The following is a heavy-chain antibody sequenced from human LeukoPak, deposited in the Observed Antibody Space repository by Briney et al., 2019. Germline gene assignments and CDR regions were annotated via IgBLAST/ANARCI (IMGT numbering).Heavy chain of an antibody. J-gene: IGHJ4*02. Sequence: PGGSLRLSCAASGFTFSSNYMSWVRQAPGKGLEWVSAISGSGGSTYYADSVKGRFTISRDNSKNTLYLQMNSLRAEDTAVYYCAKDKDYYDSSGLYYFDYWGQGTLVTVSS. D-gene: IGHD3-22*01. V-gene: IGHV3-23*01. CDR3: AKDKDYYDSSGLYYFDY. CDR2: ISGSGGST. CDR1: GFTFSSNY.